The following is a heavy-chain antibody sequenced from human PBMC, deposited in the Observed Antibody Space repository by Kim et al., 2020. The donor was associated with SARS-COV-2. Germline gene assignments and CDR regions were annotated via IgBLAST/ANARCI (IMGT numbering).Heavy chain of an antibody. CDR1: GFTFSGST. CDR2: IRSKANSYAT. CDR3: TRVNPIAGGWYDAFDI. Sequence: GGSLRLSCAASGFTFSGSTMHWVRQASGKGLEWVGRIRSKANSYATAYAASVKNRFTISRDDSKNTEYLQMNSLKTEDTAVYYCTRVNPIAGGWYDAFDIWGQGTMVTVSS. V-gene: IGHV3-73*01. J-gene: IGHJ3*02. D-gene: IGHD6-19*01.